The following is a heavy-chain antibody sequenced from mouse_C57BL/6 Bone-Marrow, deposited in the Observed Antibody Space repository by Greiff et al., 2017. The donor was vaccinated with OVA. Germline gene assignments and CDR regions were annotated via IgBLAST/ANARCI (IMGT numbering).Heavy chain of an antibody. V-gene: IGHV5-16*01. CDR3: ARDRVDSSGSYYFDY. J-gene: IGHJ2*01. D-gene: IGHD3-2*02. CDR2: INYDGSST. Sequence: EVQLQESEGGLVQPGSSMKLSCTASGFTFSDYYMAWVRQVPEKGLEWVANINYDGSSTYYLDSLKSRFIISRDNAKNILYLQMSSLKSEDTATYYCARDRVDSSGSYYFDYWGQGTTLTVSS. CDR1: GFTFSDYY.